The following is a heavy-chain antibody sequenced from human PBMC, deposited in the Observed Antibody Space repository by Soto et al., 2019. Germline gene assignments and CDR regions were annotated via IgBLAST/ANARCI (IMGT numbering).Heavy chain of an antibody. CDR2: IYYSGST. V-gene: IGHV4-61*01. Sequence: SETLSLTCSVSGGSVSSGSYYWSWIRQPPGKGLEWIGYIYYSGSTNYNPSLKSRVTISVDTSKCQFSLKLSSVTAADTAVYYCARDRRQFLEWYRAPYGMDVWGQGTTVTVSS. CDR1: GGSVSSGSYY. CDR3: ARDRRQFLEWYRAPYGMDV. D-gene: IGHD3-3*01. J-gene: IGHJ6*02.